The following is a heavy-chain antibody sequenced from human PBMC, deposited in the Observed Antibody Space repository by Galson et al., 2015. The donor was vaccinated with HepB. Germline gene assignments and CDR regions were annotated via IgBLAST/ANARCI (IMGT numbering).Heavy chain of an antibody. J-gene: IGHJ4*02. D-gene: IGHD3-16*02. CDR1: GFTFSNAW. V-gene: IGHV3-15*01. CDR3: TTDLADYYDYVWGSYRFDY. Sequence: SLRLSCAASGFTFSNAWMSWVRQAPGKGLEWVGRIKSKTDGGTTDYAAPVKGRFTISRDDSKNTLYLQMNSLKTEDTAVYYCTTDLADYYDYVWGSYRFDYWGQGTLVTVSS. CDR2: IKSKTDGGTT.